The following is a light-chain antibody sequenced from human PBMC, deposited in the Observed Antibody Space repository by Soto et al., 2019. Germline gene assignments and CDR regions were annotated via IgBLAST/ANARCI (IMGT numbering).Light chain of an antibody. V-gene: IGLV1-44*01. CDR3: AAWDDRPNGPSYV. J-gene: IGLJ1*01. CDR2: TNN. Sequence: QSVLTQPPSVSGTPGQTVTISCSGSTSNIGSNPVNWYQQLPGTAPRLLISTNNQRPSGVPDRFSGSRSGTSASLAISGLQSEDEADHYCAAWDDRPNGPSYVFGTGTKVTVL. CDR1: TSNIGSNP.